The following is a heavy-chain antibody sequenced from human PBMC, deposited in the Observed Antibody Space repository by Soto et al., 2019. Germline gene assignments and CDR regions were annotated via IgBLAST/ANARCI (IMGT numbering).Heavy chain of an antibody. CDR2: IYYSGST. CDR3: AREKKRGYSTENWFDP. D-gene: IGHD3-22*01. CDR1: GGSISSGGYY. Sequence: QVQLQESGPGLVKPSQTLSLTCTVSGGSISSGGYYWSWIRQHPGKGLEWIGYIYYSGSTYYNQSLKSRVTISVDTSKNQFSLKLSSVTAADTAVYYCAREKKRGYSTENWFDPWGQGTLVTVSS. J-gene: IGHJ5*02. V-gene: IGHV4-31*03.